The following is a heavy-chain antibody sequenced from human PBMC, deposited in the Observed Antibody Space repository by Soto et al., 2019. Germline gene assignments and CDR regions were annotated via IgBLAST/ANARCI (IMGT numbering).Heavy chain of an antibody. J-gene: IGHJ6*02. Sequence: SDTLSLTYATYGRAFSVSYWSLIRQPPGKGLEWIGEINHSGVTNYKPSLKRRVTISVDTSKNQFSLQLKSVTAADTALYYCARFSGSYYYAMDVWGQGSTVT. CDR2: INHSGVT. CDR3: ARFSGSYYYAMDV. V-gene: IGHV4-34*01. CDR1: GRAFSVSY. D-gene: IGHD6-19*01.